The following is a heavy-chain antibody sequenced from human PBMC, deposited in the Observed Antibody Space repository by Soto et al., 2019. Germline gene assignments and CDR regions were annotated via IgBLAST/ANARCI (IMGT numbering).Heavy chain of an antibody. V-gene: IGHV3-33*01. CDR3: ASQAFDY. CDR1: GFIFRDYG. CDR2: IWHDGSKK. J-gene: IGHJ4*02. Sequence: PGGSLRLSCTASGFIFRDYGMQWVRQAPGKGLEWLAFIWHDGSKKYYADSLKGRFTISRDNSKNTMYLQMSSPTVEDTAVYYCASQAFDYWGQGTLVTVSS.